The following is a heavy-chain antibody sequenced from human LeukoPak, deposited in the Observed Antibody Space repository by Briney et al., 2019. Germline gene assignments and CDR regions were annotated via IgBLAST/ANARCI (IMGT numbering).Heavy chain of an antibody. D-gene: IGHD3-10*01. Sequence: SETLSLTCTVSGGSISSYYWSWIRQPPGKGLEWIGYIYYSGSTNYNPSLKSRVTISVDTSKNQFSLKLSSVTAADTAVYYCARVATAGLLWFGAYYFDYWGQGTLVTVSS. CDR1: GGSISSYY. CDR2: IYYSGST. J-gene: IGHJ4*02. V-gene: IGHV4-59*01. CDR3: ARVATAGLLWFGAYYFDY.